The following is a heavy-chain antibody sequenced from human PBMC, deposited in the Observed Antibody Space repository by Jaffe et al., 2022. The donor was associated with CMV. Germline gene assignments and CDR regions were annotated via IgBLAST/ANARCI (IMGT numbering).Heavy chain of an antibody. Sequence: EVQLVESGGGLVQPGGSLKLSCAASGFTFSGSAMHWVRQASGKGLEWVGRIRSKANSYATAYAASVKGRFTISRDDSKNTAYLQMNSLKTEDTAVYYCTRPVVGAMRKTVPYYYYGMDVWGQGTTVTVSS. J-gene: IGHJ6*02. CDR2: IRSKANSYAT. CDR3: TRPVVGAMRKTVPYYYYGMDV. D-gene: IGHD1-26*01. CDR1: GFTFSGSA. V-gene: IGHV3-73*02.